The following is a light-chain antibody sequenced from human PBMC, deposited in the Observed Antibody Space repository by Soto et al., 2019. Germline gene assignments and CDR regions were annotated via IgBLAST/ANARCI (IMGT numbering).Light chain of an antibody. J-gene: IGKJ1*01. V-gene: IGKV3D-15*01. CDR1: QTVATN. CDR2: HAS. CDR3: QQYNQWPPWT. Sequence: IVMTLSVAAVSVSPGERCTLSCRPSQTVATNLAWYQHKPGQAPRLLIYHASTRATGIPARFSGSGSGTEFTLTISILQSEDFAVYDCQQYNQWPPWTFGQGTKVDIK.